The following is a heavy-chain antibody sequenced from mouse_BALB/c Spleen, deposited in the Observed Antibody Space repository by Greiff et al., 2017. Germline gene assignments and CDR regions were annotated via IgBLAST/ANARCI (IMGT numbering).Heavy chain of an antibody. V-gene: IGHV5-6-4*01. CDR2: ISSGGSYT. D-gene: IGHD2-3*01. CDR1: GFTFSSYT. CDR3: TREDGYHYFDY. Sequence: EVKVVESGGGLVKPGGSLKLSCAASGFTFSSYTMSWVRQTPEKRLEWVATISSGGSYTYYPDSVKGRFTISRDNAKNTLYLQMSSLKSEDTAMYYCTREDGYHYFDYWGQGTTLTVSS. J-gene: IGHJ2*01.